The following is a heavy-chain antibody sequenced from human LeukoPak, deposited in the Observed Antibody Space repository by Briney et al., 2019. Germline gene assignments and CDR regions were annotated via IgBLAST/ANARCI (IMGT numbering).Heavy chain of an antibody. CDR1: RFTFRDYY. CDR3: ARASDDSSGSPLFDY. D-gene: IGHD3-22*01. V-gene: IGHV3-11*01. J-gene: IGHJ4*02. CDR2: ISSSGSTI. Sequence: GGALRLSSAASRFTFRDYYMSWIREALGKGLERVSYISSSGSTIYYADSVKGRFTISRDNAKNSLYLQMNSLRAEDTAVYYCARASDDSSGSPLFDYWGQGTLVTVSS.